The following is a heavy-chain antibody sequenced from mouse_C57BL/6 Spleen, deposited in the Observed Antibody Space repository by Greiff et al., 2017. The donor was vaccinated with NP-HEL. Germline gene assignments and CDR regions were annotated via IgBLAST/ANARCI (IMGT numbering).Heavy chain of an antibody. D-gene: IGHD1-2*01. CDR3: TLLRPYFDY. CDR2: IDPETGGT. J-gene: IGHJ2*01. CDR1: GYTFTDYE. Sequence: VKLMESGAELVRPGASVTLSCKASGYTFTDYEMHWVKQTPVHGLEWIGAIDPETGGTAYNQKFKGKAILTADKSSSTAYMELRSLTSEDSAVYYCTLLRPYFDYWGQGTTLTVSS. V-gene: IGHV1-15*01.